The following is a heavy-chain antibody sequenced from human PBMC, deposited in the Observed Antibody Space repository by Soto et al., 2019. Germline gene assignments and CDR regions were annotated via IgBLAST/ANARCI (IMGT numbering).Heavy chain of an antibody. CDR2: FDPEDGET. CDR3: ATVAVGGPRHNFDY. D-gene: IGHD6-19*01. J-gene: IGHJ4*02. CDR1: GYTLTELS. Sequence: ASVKVSCKVSGYTLTELSMHWVRQAPGKGLEWMGGFDPEDGETIYAQKFQGRVTMTEDTSTDTAYMKLSSLRSQDTAVYYCATVAVGGPRHNFDYWGQGTLVTVSS. V-gene: IGHV1-24*01.